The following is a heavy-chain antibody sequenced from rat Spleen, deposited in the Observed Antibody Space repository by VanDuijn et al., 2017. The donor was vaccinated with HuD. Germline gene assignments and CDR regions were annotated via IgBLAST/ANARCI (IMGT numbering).Heavy chain of an antibody. D-gene: IGHD1-9*01. Sequence: EVQLVESGGGLVQPGRSLKLSCAASGFTFSDYGMAWVRQAPTKGLEWVATISYGDSSGHSSTYYRDSVKGRFTISTDNAKRTLSLQRDSLRSEDTATYYCARRHYGYTDYFDNWGQGVMVTVSS. CDR3: ARRHYGYTDYFDN. CDR2: ISYGDSSGHSST. CDR1: GFTFSDYG. V-gene: IGHV5-29*01. J-gene: IGHJ2*01.